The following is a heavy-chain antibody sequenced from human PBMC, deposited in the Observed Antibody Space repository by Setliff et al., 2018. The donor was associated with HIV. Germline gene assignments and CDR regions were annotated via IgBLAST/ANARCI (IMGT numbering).Heavy chain of an antibody. CDR1: GGSFSDNY. CDR2: INHSGRT. D-gene: IGHD2-15*01. Sequence: KPSETLSLTCAVYGGSFSDNYWSWIRQSPGKGLEWIGEINHSGRTKYSPSLRSRVSISVDTSKTQFSLKLSSVTAADTAVYYCARHDSGGSCPDAFDIWGQGTMVTVSS. V-gene: IGHV4-34*01. J-gene: IGHJ3*02. CDR3: ARHDSGGSCPDAFDI.